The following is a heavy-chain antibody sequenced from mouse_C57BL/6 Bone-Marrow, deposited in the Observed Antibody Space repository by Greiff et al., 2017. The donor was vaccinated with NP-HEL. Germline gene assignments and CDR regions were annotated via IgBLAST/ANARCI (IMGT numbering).Heavy chain of an antibody. Sequence: EVQGVESGGDLVKPGGSLKLSCAASGFTFSSYGMSWVRQTPDKRLEWVATISSGGSYTYYPDSVKGRFTISGDNAKNTLYLQMSSLKSEDTAMYYCARGYAVYYFDYWGQGTTLTVSS. CDR1: GFTFSSYG. CDR2: ISSGGSYT. V-gene: IGHV5-6*01. D-gene: IGHD6-5*01. J-gene: IGHJ2*01. CDR3: ARGYAVYYFDY.